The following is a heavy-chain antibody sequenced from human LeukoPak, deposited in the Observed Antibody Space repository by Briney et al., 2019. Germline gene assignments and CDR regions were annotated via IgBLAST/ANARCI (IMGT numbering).Heavy chain of an antibody. Sequence: GGSLRLSCAASGFTVSSNYMSWVRQAPGKGLEWVSVIYSGGSAYHADSVKGRFTISRDNSKNTLYLQMNSLRAEDTAVYYCASMPRSVYEPFHYWGQGTLVTVSS. J-gene: IGHJ4*02. CDR1: GFTVSSNY. D-gene: IGHD5/OR15-5a*01. V-gene: IGHV3-53*01. CDR2: IYSGGSA. CDR3: ASMPRSVYEPFHY.